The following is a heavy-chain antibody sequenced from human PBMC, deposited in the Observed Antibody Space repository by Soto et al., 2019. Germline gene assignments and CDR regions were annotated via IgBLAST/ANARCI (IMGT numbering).Heavy chain of an antibody. CDR3: ARVVPGAEAWFGP. CDR1: GYTFSNYG. V-gene: IGHV1-18*01. Sequence: QVQLVQSGGEVKRPGASVKVSCKTSGYTFSNYGITWERQAPGQPLEWLGWISLYSDGTNYAQKSQGRVSMTTDTSTTTADMELRSLRSDDTAVYYCARVVPGAEAWFGPVGQGTLVTVSS. J-gene: IGHJ5*02. CDR2: ISLYSDGT. D-gene: IGHD2-2*01.